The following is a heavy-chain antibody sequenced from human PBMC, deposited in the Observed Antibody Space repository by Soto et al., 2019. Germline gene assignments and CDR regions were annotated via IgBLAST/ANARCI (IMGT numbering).Heavy chain of an antibody. CDR3: ASYHLNSYYYGMDV. CDR2: ISAYNGNT. Sequence: QVQLVQSGAAVKKPGASVKVSCKASGYTFTSYGFSWVRQAPGQGLEWMGWISAYNGNTNYAQKLQRRDTMTTDTSTSTAYRERRSLRSDDTAVYYCASYHLNSYYYGMDVWGQGTTVTVSS. CDR1: GYTFTSYG. V-gene: IGHV1-18*01. J-gene: IGHJ6*02.